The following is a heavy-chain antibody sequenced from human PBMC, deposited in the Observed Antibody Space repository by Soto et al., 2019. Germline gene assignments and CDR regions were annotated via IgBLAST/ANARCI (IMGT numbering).Heavy chain of an antibody. CDR2: INAGNGNT. Sequence: ASVKVSCKASGYTFTSYAMHWVRQAPGQRLEWMGRINAGNGNTKYSQKFQGRVTITRDTSASTAYMELSSLRSEGTAVYYCARDGIGITIFGVVQNWFDPRGQGTLVTVTS. V-gene: IGHV1-3*01. CDR3: ARDGIGITIFGVVQNWFDP. D-gene: IGHD3-3*01. CDR1: GYTFTSYA. J-gene: IGHJ5*02.